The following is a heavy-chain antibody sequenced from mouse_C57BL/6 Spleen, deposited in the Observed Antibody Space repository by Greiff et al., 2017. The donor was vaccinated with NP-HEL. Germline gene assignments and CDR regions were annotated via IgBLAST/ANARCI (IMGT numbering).Heavy chain of an antibody. J-gene: IGHJ3*01. Sequence: VQLQQSGAELARPGASVKLSCKASGYTFTSYGISWVKQRTGQGLEWIGEIYPRSGNTYYNEKFKGKATLTADKSSSTAYMELRSLTSEDSAVYFWAREEGMDEGFAYWGQGTLVTVSA. V-gene: IGHV1-81*01. D-gene: IGHD2-3*01. CDR2: IYPRSGNT. CDR1: GYTFTSYG. CDR3: AREEGMDEGFAY.